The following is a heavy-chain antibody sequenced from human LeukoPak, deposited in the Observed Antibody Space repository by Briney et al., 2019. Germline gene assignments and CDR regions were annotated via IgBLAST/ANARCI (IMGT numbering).Heavy chain of an antibody. J-gene: IGHJ5*02. D-gene: IGHD3-10*01. V-gene: IGHV3-21*01. Sequence: SGGSLRLSCAASGFTFSAYSMNWVRQPQGKGLEWVSYISSSATYIYYADSVKGRFTISRDRNSLYLQMDSLRAEDTAVYYCARDSRQWVGHLPYGWFDPWGQGTLVTVSP. CDR1: GFTFSAYS. CDR2: ISSSATYI. CDR3: ARDSRQWVGHLPYGWFDP.